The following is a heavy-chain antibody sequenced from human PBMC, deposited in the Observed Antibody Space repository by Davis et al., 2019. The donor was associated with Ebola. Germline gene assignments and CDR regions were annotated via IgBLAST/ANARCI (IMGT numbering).Heavy chain of an antibody. D-gene: IGHD6-6*01. V-gene: IGHV3-23*01. CDR1: GFTFSNYA. CDR3: AELHSSASHI. Sequence: PGGSLRLSCAASGFTFSNYAMNWVRLVPGKGLEWVSSITSGDGAHYAGSVKGRFTISRDNSKDTLFLEMNSLRAEDTALYYCAELHSSASHIWGQGTLVTVSP. CDR2: ITSGDGA. J-gene: IGHJ4*02.